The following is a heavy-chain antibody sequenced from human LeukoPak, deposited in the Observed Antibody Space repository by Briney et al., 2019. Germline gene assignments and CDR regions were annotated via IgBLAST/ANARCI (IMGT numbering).Heavy chain of an antibody. CDR1: GFSFSSYW. CDR3: ARVEVGGDYSKFDY. CDR2: IYESGSTI. J-gene: IGHJ4*02. D-gene: IGHD2-21*02. Sequence: GGSLRLSCAASGFSFSSYWMHWVRQAPGGGLVWVSRIYESGSTINYADSVKGRFTISRDNAKNALPLQMNSLRAEDTAVYYCARVEVGGDYSKFDYWGQGTLVTVSS. V-gene: IGHV3-74*01.